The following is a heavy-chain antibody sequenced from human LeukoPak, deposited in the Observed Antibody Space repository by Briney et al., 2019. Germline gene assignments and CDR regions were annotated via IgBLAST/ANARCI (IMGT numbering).Heavy chain of an antibody. Sequence: PGGSLRLSCAASGFTFTNYAMHWVRQAPGKGLEYVSAISYNGGSTYYANSVKGRFTISRDNAKNSLYLQMNSLRAEDTAVYYCAKSSSSYYDSSGYLDYWGQGTLVTVSS. D-gene: IGHD3-22*01. J-gene: IGHJ4*02. CDR3: AKSSSSYYDSSGYLDY. CDR1: GFTFTNYA. V-gene: IGHV3-64*01. CDR2: ISYNGGST.